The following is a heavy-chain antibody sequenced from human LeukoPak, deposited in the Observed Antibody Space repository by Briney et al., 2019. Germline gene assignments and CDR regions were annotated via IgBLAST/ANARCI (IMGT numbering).Heavy chain of an antibody. CDR2: ISSSSSYI. D-gene: IGHD3-22*01. Sequence: GGSLRLSCAASGFTFSSYSINWVRQAPGKGLEWVSSISSSSSYIYYAYSVKGRFTSSRDNAKNSLYLQMNSLRAEDTAVYYCARGPGSYYYDSSGLTRWGQGTLVTVSS. V-gene: IGHV3-21*01. J-gene: IGHJ4*02. CDR3: ARGPGSYYYDSSGLTR. CDR1: GFTFSSYS.